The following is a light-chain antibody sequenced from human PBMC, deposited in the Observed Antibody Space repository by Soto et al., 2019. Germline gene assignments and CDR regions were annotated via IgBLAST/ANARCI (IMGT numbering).Light chain of an antibody. J-gene: IGKJ1*01. CDR2: LAS. V-gene: IGKV4-1*01. CDR3: QQYYSTPRT. CDR1: QSVLYSSDNKNF. Sequence: DIVMTQSPDSLAVSLGERATINCKSSQSVLYSSDNKNFLAWYQQKPGQPPKMLIYLASTRGPGVPDRFSGSGSGTDFTLIISSLQAEDMAVYYCQQYYSTPRTFGQGTRVEIK.